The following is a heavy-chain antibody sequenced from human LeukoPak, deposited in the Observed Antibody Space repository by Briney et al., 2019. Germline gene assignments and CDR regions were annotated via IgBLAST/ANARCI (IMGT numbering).Heavy chain of an antibody. CDR2: ISSSSSSI. CDR3: AKDLEEDIVVVVAAKENDAFDI. Sequence: GGSLRLSCAASEFTFSSYSMNWVRQAPGKGLEWVSYISSSSSSIYYADSVKGRFTISRDNSKNTLYLQMNSLRAEDTAVYYCAKDLEEDIVVVVAAKENDAFDIWGQGTMVTVSS. D-gene: IGHD2-15*01. J-gene: IGHJ3*02. CDR1: EFTFSSYS. V-gene: IGHV3-48*01.